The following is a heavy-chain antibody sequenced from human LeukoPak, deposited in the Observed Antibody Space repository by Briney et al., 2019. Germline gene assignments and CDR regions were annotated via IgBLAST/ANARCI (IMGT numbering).Heavy chain of an antibody. CDR3: ARDNHSGSWSWFDP. J-gene: IGHJ5*02. Sequence: ASVRVSCKASGYTFTGYYMHWVRQAPGQGLEWMGWINPNSGGTNYAQKLQGRVTMTTDTSTSTAYMELRSLRSDDTAVYYCARDNHSGSWSWFDPWGQGTLVSVSA. D-gene: IGHD6-13*01. V-gene: IGHV1-2*02. CDR1: GYTFTGYY. CDR2: INPNSGGT.